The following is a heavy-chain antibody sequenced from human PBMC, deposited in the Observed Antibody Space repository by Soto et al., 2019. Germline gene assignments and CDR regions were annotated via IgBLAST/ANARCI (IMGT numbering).Heavy chain of an antibody. D-gene: IGHD3-10*01. J-gene: IGHJ5*02. Sequence: SETLSLTCTVSGGSSSSGDYYCSWIRQPPGKGLEWIGYIYYSGSTYYNPSLKSRVTISVDTSKNQFSLKLSSVTAADTAVYYCARDAGLYHSRQVWFDPWGPGTLVTVSS. CDR2: IYYSGST. CDR3: ARDAGLYHSRQVWFDP. CDR1: GGSSSSGDYY. V-gene: IGHV4-30-4*01.